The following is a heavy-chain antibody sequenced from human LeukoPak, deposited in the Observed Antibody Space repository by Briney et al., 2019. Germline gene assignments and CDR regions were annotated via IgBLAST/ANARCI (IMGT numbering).Heavy chain of an antibody. CDR1: GFTFSSSS. J-gene: IGHJ4*02. CDR3: ARNWNGPDY. D-gene: IGHD1-1*01. V-gene: IGHV3-21*01. Sequence: PGGFLRLSCAASGFTFSSSSMNWVRQTPGEGLEWVSSITSSSSYIYYADSVKGRFTISRDNANNSLYLQMNSLRAEDTAVYYCARNWNGPDYWGQGTLVTVSS. CDR2: ITSSSSYI.